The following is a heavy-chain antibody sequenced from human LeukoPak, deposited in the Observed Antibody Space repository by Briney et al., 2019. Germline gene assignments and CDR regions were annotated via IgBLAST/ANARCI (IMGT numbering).Heavy chain of an antibody. CDR2: IHTNSGGT. J-gene: IGHJ4*01. D-gene: IGHD4-17*01. Sequence: ASVKLSRSASGSRFTGYSMHWVRQPPGPGLGWMGWIHTNSGGTSYAQKFQGRVTMTRDTSISTAYMELSRLRSDDTAVYYCASSESRLNYADSPTDYWGQGTLVSASS. CDR1: GSRFTGYS. V-gene: IGHV1-2*02. CDR3: ASSESRLNYADSPTDY.